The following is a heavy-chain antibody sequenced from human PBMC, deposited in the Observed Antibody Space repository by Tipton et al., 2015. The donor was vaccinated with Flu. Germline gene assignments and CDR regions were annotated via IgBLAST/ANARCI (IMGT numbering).Heavy chain of an antibody. CDR1: GFTFKYAW. D-gene: IGHD3-10*01. Sequence: SLRLSCAASGFTFKYAWMNWVRQGPGKGLEWVGRVKSKMHGGTTDYAASVKGRFTISRDDSTNTLFLQMNTLKTEDTAVYYCTTVFDMVRGVEEDNYYYGMDVWGQGTTVTVSS. V-gene: IGHV3-15*01. CDR3: TTVFDMVRGVEEDNYYYGMDV. J-gene: IGHJ6*02. CDR2: VKSKMHGGTT.